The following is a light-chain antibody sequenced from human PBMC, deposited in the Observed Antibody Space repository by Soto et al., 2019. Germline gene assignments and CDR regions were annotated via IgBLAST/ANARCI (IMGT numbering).Light chain of an antibody. Sequence: DIQMTQSPSSLSAFVGDRVTITCQASQDISKYLNWFQQKPGKAPKLLIYDASNLESGVPSRFSGSGSGTDFTFTISSLQPEDVATYYCQHYANLPCSFGQGTKLEIK. CDR1: QDISKY. V-gene: IGKV1-33*01. CDR2: DAS. J-gene: IGKJ2*04. CDR3: QHYANLPCS.